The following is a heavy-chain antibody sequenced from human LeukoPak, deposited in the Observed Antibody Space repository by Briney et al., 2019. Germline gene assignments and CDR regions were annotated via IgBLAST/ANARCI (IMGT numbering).Heavy chain of an antibody. CDR3: ARDFYGSGSYCDY. J-gene: IGHJ4*02. CDR1: GYTFTGYY. Sequence: ASVKVSCKASGYTFTGYYMHWVRQAPGQGLEWMGWINPNSGGTNYAQKFQGRVALTRDTSISTAYMDLSRLRSDDTAMYYCARDFYGSGSYCDYWGQGTLVTVSS. CDR2: INPNSGGT. D-gene: IGHD3-10*01. V-gene: IGHV1-2*02.